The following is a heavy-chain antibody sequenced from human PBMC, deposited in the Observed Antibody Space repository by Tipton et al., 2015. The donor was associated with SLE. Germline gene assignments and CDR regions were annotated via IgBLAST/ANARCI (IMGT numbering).Heavy chain of an antibody. Sequence: TLSLTCTVSGGSISGHYRSWIRQPPGKGLEWIGYIYDSGSTSYNPSLKSRVTISEDTSKNQFSLRLSSVTAADTAVYYCARRVYFGAGSYDSWGQGTLVTVSS. CDR3: ARRVYFGAGSYDS. CDR1: GGSISGHY. CDR2: IYDSGST. V-gene: IGHV4-59*08. J-gene: IGHJ4*02. D-gene: IGHD3-10*01.